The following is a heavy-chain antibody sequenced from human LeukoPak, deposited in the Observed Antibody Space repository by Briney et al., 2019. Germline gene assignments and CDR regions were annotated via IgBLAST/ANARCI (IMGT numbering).Heavy chain of an antibody. CDR1: GFTFSSYE. J-gene: IGHJ4*02. CDR3: ARVGSSVPILPDY. Sequence: PGGSLRLSCAASGFTFSSYEMNWVRQAPGKGLAWVSYISGSGSTILYADSVKGRFTISRDNAKNSLYLQMNSLRAEDTAIYYCARVGSSVPILPDYWGQGTLVTVSS. D-gene: IGHD3-22*01. V-gene: IGHV3-48*03. CDR2: ISGSGSTI.